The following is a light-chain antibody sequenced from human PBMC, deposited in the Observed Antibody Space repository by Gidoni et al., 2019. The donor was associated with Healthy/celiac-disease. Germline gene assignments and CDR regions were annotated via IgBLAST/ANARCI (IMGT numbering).Light chain of an antibody. CDR3: QSADSSGTYHVV. Sequence: SYELTQPPSVSVSPGQTARITCSGDALPKQYAYWYQQKPGQAPVLVIYKDSERPSGIPERFSGSSSGTTGTLTISGGQAEDEADYYCQSADSSGTYHVVFGGGTKLTVL. V-gene: IGLV3-25*03. CDR2: KDS. J-gene: IGLJ2*01. CDR1: ALPKQY.